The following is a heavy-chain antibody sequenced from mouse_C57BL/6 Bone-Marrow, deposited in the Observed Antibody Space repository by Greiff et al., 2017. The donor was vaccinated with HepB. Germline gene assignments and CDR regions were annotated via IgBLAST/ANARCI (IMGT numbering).Heavy chain of an antibody. CDR3: ARCYYGNFSWFAY. J-gene: IGHJ3*01. Sequence: QVQLKESGAELARPGASVKLSCKASGYTFTSYGISWVKQRTGQGLEWIGEIYPRSGNTYYNEKFKGKATLTADKSSSTAYMELRSLTSEDSAVYFCARCYYGNFSWFAYWGQGTRVTVSA. CDR2: IYPRSGNT. CDR1: GYTFTSYG. D-gene: IGHD2-1*01. V-gene: IGHV1-81*01.